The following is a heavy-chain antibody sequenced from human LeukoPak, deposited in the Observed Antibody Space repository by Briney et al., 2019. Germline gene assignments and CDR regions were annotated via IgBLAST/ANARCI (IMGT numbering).Heavy chain of an antibody. V-gene: IGHV4-59*01. CDR1: GDSFTSYY. D-gene: IGHD2-2*01. CDR2: VFYTGST. CDR3: ARSKSAAMFYWYFDL. J-gene: IGHJ2*01. Sequence: SETLSLTCDVSGDSFTSYYWSWIRQPPGKGLEWMGYVFYTGSTNYAPSLKSRVTISQDTPKNQVSLRLSSVTAADTAMYYCARSKSAAMFYWYFDLWGRGTLVTVSS.